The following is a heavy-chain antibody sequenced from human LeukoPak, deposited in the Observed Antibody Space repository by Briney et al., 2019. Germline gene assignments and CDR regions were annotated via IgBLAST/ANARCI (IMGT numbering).Heavy chain of an antibody. CDR1: GFTFSSYW. D-gene: IGHD3-3*01. CDR2: INSDGSST. V-gene: IGHV3-74*01. J-gene: IGHJ6*04. CDR3: ARGYDFWSGYYFDV. Sequence: GGSLRLSCAASGFTFSSYWMHWVRQAPGKWLVWVSRINSDGSSTSYADSVKGRFTISRDNAKNTLYLQMNSLRAEDTAVYYCARGYDFWSGYYFDVWGKGTTVTVSS.